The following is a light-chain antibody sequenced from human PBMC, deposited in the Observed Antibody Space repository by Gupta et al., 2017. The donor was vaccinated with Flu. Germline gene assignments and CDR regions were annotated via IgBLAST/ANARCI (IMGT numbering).Light chain of an antibody. V-gene: IGKV1-39*01. J-gene: IGKJ1*01. CDR2: AAS. Sequence: DIQMTQSPSSLSASVGDRVTITCRASQSISSYLNWYQRKPGKAPKLLIYAASRLQSGVPSRFSGSGSGTEFTLTISSLQPEDFATYYCQQSDSTPCTFGQGTKVEIK. CDR1: QSISSY. CDR3: QQSDSTPCT.